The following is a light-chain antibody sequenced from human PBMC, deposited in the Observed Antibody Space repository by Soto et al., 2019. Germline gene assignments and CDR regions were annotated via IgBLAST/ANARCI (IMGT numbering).Light chain of an antibody. CDR2: GAS. CDR3: QQYDISPWT. J-gene: IGKJ1*01. Sequence: DIVMTQSPATLSVCPGERATLFCRASQSVANNVAWYQQKPGQPPRIVIYGASTRAAGVPARFSGSGYGRHFSLTIIRLEPEDFEVYYCQQYDISPWTFGQGTKVDI. CDR1: QSVANN. V-gene: IGKV3-15*01.